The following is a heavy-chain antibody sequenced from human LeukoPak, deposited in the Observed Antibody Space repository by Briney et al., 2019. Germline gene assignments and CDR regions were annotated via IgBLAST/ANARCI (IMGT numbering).Heavy chain of an antibody. Sequence: ASVKVSCKASGYTFTSYYMHWVRQAPGQGLEWMGIINPSGGSTSYAQKFQGRVTMTRDMSTSTAYMELSSLRSEDTAVYYCARFVATGVGATVPFDYWGQGTLVTVSS. D-gene: IGHD1-26*01. CDR2: INPSGGST. V-gene: IGHV1-46*01. CDR1: GYTFTSYY. J-gene: IGHJ4*02. CDR3: ARFVATGVGATVPFDY.